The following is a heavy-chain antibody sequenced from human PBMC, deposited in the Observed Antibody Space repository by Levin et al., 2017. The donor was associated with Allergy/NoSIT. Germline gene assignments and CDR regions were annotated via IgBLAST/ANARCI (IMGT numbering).Heavy chain of an antibody. CDR3: ARGQITHYYDTSGPLYNWFDP. J-gene: IGHJ5*02. CDR1: GDSISDYY. V-gene: IGHV4-59*01. CDR2: VHYTGRT. D-gene: IGHD3-22*01. Sequence: SETLSLTCSVSGDSISDYYWTWIRQPPGKGLVWIGYVHYTGRTNYNPSLRSRVSISLDMSKNQFSLNLSSVTAADTAVYYCARGQITHYYDTSGPLYNWFDPWGRGTLVTVAS.